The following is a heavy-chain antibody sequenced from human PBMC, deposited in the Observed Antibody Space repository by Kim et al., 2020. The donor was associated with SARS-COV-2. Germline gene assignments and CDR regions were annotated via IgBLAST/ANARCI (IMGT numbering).Heavy chain of an antibody. D-gene: IGHD3-22*01. CDR1: GFSVRNTY. V-gene: IGHV3-66*01. CDR3: ARAGYYDSSGHYF. Sequence: GSLRLSCAPSGFSVRNTYLSCVRQAPGKGLEWVSLIFSDGRTFYADSVKGRSTVSKDNSKDTLYLQMNRLGAEDTAVYFCARAGYYDSSGHYF. CDR2: IFSDGRT. J-gene: IGHJ2*01.